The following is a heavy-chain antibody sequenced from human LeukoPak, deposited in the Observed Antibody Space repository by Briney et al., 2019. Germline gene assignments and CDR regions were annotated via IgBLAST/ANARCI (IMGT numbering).Heavy chain of an antibody. Sequence: SETLSLTCTVSGGSISSYYWSWIRQPPGKGLEWTGNIHYSGSTNYNPSLKSRVTISVDTSKNQFSLKLSSVTAADTAVYYCARDKREPRYAFDIWGQGTMITVSS. CDR1: GGSISSYY. V-gene: IGHV4-59*01. J-gene: IGHJ3*02. D-gene: IGHD1-26*01. CDR3: ARDKREPRYAFDI. CDR2: IHYSGST.